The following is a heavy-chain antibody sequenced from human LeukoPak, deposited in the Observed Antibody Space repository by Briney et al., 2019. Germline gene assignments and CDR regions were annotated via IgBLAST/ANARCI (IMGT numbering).Heavy chain of an antibody. J-gene: IGHJ4*02. V-gene: IGHV3-21*01. D-gene: IGHD3-10*01. CDR3: ARWGPMVRGVQFDY. CDR1: GFTFSSYS. CDR2: ISSSSSYI. Sequence: GGSPRLSCAASGFTFSSYSMNWVRQAPGKGLEWVSSISSSSSYIYYADSVKGRFTISRDNAKNSLYLQMNSLRAEDTAVYYCARWGPMVRGVQFDYWGQGTLVTVSS.